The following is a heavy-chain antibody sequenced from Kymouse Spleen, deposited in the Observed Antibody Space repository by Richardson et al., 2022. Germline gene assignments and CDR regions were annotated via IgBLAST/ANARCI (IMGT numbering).Heavy chain of an antibody. V-gene: IGHV4-34*01. CDR2: INHSGST. Sequence: QVQLQQWGAGLLKPSETLSLTCAVYGGSFSGYYWSWIRQPPGKGLEWIGEINHSGSTNYNPSLKSRVTISVDTSKNQFSLKLSSVTAADTAVYYCARGGAIFGVVPNWFDPWGQGTLVTVSS. J-gene: IGHJ5*02. CDR1: GGSFSGYY. D-gene: IGHD3-3*01. CDR3: ARGGAIFGVVPNWFDP.